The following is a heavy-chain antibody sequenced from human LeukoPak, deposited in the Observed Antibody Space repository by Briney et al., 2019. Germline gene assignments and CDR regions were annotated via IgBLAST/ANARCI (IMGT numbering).Heavy chain of an antibody. D-gene: IGHD1-26*01. CDR1: GFTFSNFG. CDR3: AGCGTYNHYFDY. Sequence: GGSLRLSCAASGFTFSNFGMHWVRQAPGKGLEWVAVISYDGSNKYYADSVKGRFTISRDNSKNTLYLQLNSLRGEDTAVYYCAGCGTYNHYFDYWGQGTLVTVSS. V-gene: IGHV3-30*03. J-gene: IGHJ4*02. CDR2: ISYDGSNK.